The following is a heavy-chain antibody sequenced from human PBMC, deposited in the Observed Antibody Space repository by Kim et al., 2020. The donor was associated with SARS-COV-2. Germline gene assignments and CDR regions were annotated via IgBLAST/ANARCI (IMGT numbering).Heavy chain of an antibody. CDR3: ARGNPIGGGGWEAFD. CDR1: GFTLSGST. CDR2: IRSKANSYAT. J-gene: IGHJ3*01. Sequence: GGSLRLSCAASGFTLSGSTVHWVRQASGKGLEWVGRIRSKANSYATAYAASGKNRFTISRDESKNTAYLQMNSLKTEDTDVYYWARGNPIGGGGWEAFD. D-gene: IGHD1-26*01. V-gene: IGHV3-73*01.